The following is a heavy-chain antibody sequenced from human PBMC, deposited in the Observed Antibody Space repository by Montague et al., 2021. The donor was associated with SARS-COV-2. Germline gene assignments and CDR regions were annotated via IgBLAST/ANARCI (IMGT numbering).Heavy chain of an antibody. Sequence: PALVKPTQTLTLTCTFSGFSRSTSGMCVSWIRQPPGKAREWLARSDWDDEKYYSTSLKTRITISKDTSKNQVVLTMTNMDPVDTATYYCARTYCSGRGVDLWGRGTLVTVSS. V-gene: IGHV2-70*11. CDR1: GFSRSTSGMC. CDR2: SDWDDEK. CDR3: ARTYCSGRGVDL. D-gene: IGHD3-10*01. J-gene: IGHJ2*01.